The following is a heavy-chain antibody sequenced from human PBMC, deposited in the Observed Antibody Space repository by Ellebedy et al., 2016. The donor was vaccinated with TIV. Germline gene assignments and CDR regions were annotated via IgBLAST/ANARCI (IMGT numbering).Heavy chain of an antibody. Sequence: ASVKVSCKASGGTFSSYAISWVRQAPGQGLEWMGIINPSGGSTSYAQTFQGRVTMTRDTSTSTVYMELSSLRSEDTAVYYCARGDRELLWFGELFFVQTSNWFDPWGQGTLVTVSS. CDR2: INPSGGST. J-gene: IGHJ5*02. CDR1: GGTFSSYA. V-gene: IGHV1-46*01. D-gene: IGHD3-10*01. CDR3: ARGDRELLWFGELFFVQTSNWFDP.